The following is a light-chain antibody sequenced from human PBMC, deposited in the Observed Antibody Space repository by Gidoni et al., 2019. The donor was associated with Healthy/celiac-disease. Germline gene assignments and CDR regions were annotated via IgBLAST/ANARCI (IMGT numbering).Light chain of an antibody. CDR3: QQYNNWSYT. CDR2: GAS. Sequence: EIVMTQSPATLSVSPGERATLSCRASQSVSSNLAWYQQTPGKSPRLLISGASPRATGIPARFSGSGSGTEFTLTISSLQSEYFAVYYCQQYNNWSYTFXPXTKVDIK. J-gene: IGKJ3*01. V-gene: IGKV3-15*01. CDR1: QSVSSN.